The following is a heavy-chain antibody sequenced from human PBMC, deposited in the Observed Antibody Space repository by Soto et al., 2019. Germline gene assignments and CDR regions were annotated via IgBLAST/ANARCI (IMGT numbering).Heavy chain of an antibody. V-gene: IGHV3-30-3*01. CDR2: ISYDGSNK. J-gene: IGHJ6*02. CDR1: GFTFSSYA. Sequence: QVQLVESGGGVVQPGRSLRLSCAASGFTFSSYAMHWVRQAPGKGLEWVAVISYDGSNKYYADSVKGRFTISRDNSKNTLYLQMNSLRAEDTAVYYCARDVGYSSGWYSGGDYYSGMDVWGQGTTVTVSS. CDR3: ARDVGYSSGWYSGGDYYSGMDV. D-gene: IGHD6-19*01.